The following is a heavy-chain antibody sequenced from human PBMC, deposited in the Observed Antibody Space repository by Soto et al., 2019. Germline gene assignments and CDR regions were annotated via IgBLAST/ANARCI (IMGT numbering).Heavy chain of an antibody. CDR3: AKDLPPNYDFWSGPPPGIYDY. Sequence: GWSLRLSCAASGFTFSSYAMSWVRQAPRNGLEWVSAISGSGGSTYYADSVKGRFTISRDNSKNTLYLQMNSLRAEDTAVYYCAKDLPPNYDFWSGPPPGIYDYWGQGTLVTVSS. CDR1: GFTFSSYA. CDR2: ISGSGGST. V-gene: IGHV3-23*01. D-gene: IGHD3-3*01. J-gene: IGHJ4*02.